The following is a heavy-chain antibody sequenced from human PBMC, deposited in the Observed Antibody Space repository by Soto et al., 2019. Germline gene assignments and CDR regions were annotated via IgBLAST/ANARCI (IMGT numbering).Heavy chain of an antibody. CDR3: SRFIMVGGWFDPNYYHGMDV. J-gene: IGHJ6*02. CDR1: GYTFSNYG. Sequence: QVQSVQSGAEVKKPGASVTVSCKTSGYTFSNYGINWVRQAPGQGLEWMGWISGYNGNTKYAQTVQGRVTMTTDTSTGTVYMGLRSLKSDDTSIYYCSRFIMVGGWFDPNYYHGMDVWGQGTTVTVSS. D-gene: IGHD6-19*01. V-gene: IGHV1-18*01. CDR2: ISGYNGNT.